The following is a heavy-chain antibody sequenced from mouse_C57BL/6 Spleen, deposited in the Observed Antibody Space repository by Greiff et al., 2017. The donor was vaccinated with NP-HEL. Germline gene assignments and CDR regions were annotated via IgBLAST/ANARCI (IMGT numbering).Heavy chain of an antibody. CDR3: TTGEVTTKGYYAMDY. V-gene: IGHV14-4*01. CDR1: GFNIKDDY. Sequence: EVQLQQSGAELVRPGASVKLSCTASGFNIKDDYMHWVKQRPEQGLEWIGWIDPENGDTEYASKFQGKATITADTSSNTAYLQLSSLTSEDPAVYYCTTGEVTTKGYYAMDYWGQGTSVTVSS. CDR2: IDPENGDT. D-gene: IGHD2-2*01. J-gene: IGHJ4*01.